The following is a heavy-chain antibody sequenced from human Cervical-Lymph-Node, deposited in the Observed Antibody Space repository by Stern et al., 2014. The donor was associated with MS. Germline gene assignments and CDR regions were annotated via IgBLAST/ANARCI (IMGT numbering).Heavy chain of an antibody. CDR2: ISDNSYYR. J-gene: IGHJ4*02. CDR1: GFTFSSYA. CDR3: VKGGIASGYSFVS. D-gene: IGHD5-12*01. Sequence: EVQLVESGGDLVQPGGSLRLSCAASGFTFSSYAMSWVRQAPGKGLEWVAAISDNSYYRFHADSVKGRFSISRDNSKSTLYLQMNSLRAEDAAVYYCVKGGIASGYSFVSWGQGLLITVSS. V-gene: IGHV3-23*04.